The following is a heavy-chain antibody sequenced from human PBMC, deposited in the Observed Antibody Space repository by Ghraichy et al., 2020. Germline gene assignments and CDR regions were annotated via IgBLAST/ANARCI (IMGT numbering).Heavy chain of an antibody. CDR1: GFTFSSYA. CDR3: AKEKAAAVGYYYYGMDV. D-gene: IGHD6-13*01. V-gene: IGHV3-23*01. J-gene: IGHJ6*02. Sequence: GGSLRLSCAASGFTFSSYAMSWVRQAPGKGLEWVSAISGSGGSTYYADSVKGRFTISRDNSKNTLYLQMNSLRAEDTAVYYCAKEKAAAVGYYYYGMDVWGQGTTVTVSS. CDR2: ISGSGGST.